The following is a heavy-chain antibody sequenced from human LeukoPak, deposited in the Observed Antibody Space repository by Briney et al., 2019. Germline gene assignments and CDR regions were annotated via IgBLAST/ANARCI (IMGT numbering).Heavy chain of an antibody. CDR1: GGTFSSYA. CDR2: IIPIFGTA. J-gene: IGHJ4*02. V-gene: IGHV1-69*01. CDR3: ASPADYGSGSYYTY. D-gene: IGHD3-10*01. Sequence: GSSVKVSCKASGGTFSSYAISWVRQAPGQGLEWMGGIIPIFGTANYAQKFQGRVTITADESTSTAYMELRSLRSEDTAVYYCASPADYGSGSYYTYWGQGTLVTVSS.